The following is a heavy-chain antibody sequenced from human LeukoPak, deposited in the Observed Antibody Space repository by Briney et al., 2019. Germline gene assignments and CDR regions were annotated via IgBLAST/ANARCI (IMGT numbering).Heavy chain of an antibody. V-gene: IGHV4-59*01. D-gene: IGHD6-19*01. CDR3: ARDLGVAGTPLTY. Sequence: SETLSLTCTVSGGSINGFYWSWIRQPPGKGLEWIGYIYNTGSTNYNPSLKSRVTISVDTSKSQFSLRLTSVTAADTAVYYCARDLGVAGTPLTYWGQGTLVTVS. CDR1: GGSINGFY. J-gene: IGHJ4*02. CDR2: IYNTGST.